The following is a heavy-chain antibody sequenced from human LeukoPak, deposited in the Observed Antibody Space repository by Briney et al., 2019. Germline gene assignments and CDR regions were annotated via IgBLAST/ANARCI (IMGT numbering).Heavy chain of an antibody. V-gene: IGHV3-30-3*01. D-gene: IGHD6-6*01. CDR3: ARDRNSASSNNWFDP. CDR2: ISYDGGKE. J-gene: IGHJ5*02. Sequence: GGSLRLSCAASGFTFSSYALHWARQAPGKGLEWVAVISYDGGKEYYADSVKGRFIISRDNSKNTLYLQMNSLRGEDTAVYYCARDRNSASSNNWFDPWGQGTLVTVSS. CDR1: GFTFSSYA.